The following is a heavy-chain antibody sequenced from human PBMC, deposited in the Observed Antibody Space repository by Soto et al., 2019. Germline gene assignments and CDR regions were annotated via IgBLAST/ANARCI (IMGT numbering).Heavy chain of an antibody. J-gene: IGHJ6*02. CDR1: GGSVSSGSYY. D-gene: IGHD2-2*02. CDR3: AVGGYCSSTSCYKTARYYYGMDV. Sequence: PSETLSLTCTVSGGSVSSGSYYWSWIRQPPGKGLEWIGYIYYSGSTNYNPSLKSRVTISVDTPKNQFSLKLSSVTAADTAVYYCAVGGYCSSTSCYKTARYYYGMDVWGQGTTVTVSS. V-gene: IGHV4-61*01. CDR2: IYYSGST.